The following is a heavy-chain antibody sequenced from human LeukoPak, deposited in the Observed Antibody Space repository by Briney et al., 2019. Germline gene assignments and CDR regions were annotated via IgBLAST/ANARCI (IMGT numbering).Heavy chain of an antibody. CDR1: GGSISDYY. J-gene: IGHJ3*02. CDR3: ARVSVGMGNAFDI. D-gene: IGHD7-27*01. Sequence: PSETLSLTCTVSGGSISDYYWTWIRQSPGTGLEWIGYMDYSGSTAYNPSLKSRVTISIDTSKKQFSLELSSVTAADTAVYHCARVSVGMGNAFDIWGQGTMVTVS. V-gene: IGHV4-59*08. CDR2: MDYSGST.